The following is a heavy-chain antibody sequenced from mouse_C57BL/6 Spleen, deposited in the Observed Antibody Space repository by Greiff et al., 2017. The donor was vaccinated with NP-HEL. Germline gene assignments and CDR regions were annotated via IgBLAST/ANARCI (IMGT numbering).Heavy chain of an antibody. CDR1: GYTFTSYW. V-gene: IGHV1-72*01. CDR2: IDPNSGGT. D-gene: IGHD2-5*01. Sequence: VKLQQPGAELVKPGASVKLSCKASGYTFTSYWMHWVKQRPGQGLEWIGRIDPNSGGTKYNEKFKSKATLTVDKPSSTAYMQLSSLTSEDSAVYYCARSGGSNYGFNFDHWGQGTTPTVPS. CDR3: ARSGGSNYGFNFDH. J-gene: IGHJ2*01.